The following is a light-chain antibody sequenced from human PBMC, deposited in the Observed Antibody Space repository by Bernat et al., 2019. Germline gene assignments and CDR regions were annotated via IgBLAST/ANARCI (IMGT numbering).Light chain of an antibody. CDR3: AVWDDSLSAWV. CDR2: RST. V-gene: IGLV1-47*01. Sequence: QSVLTQSPSASGTPGQGVTISCSGSSSNIGTNYVYWYQQFPGTPPTLLIDRSTQRPSGVPDRFSGSKSGTAASLAISELRSEDEADYHCAVWDDSLSAWVFGGGTKLTVL. J-gene: IGLJ3*02. CDR1: SSNIGTNY.